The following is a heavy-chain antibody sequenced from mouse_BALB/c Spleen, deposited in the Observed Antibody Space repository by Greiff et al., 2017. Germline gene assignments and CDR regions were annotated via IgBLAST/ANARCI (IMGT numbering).Heavy chain of an antibody. CDR1: GFSLTSYG. CDR3: ARGSSTASAY. Sequence: VMLVESGPGLVAPSQSLSITCTVSGFSLTSYGVHWVRQPPGKGLEWLGVIWAGGSTNYNSALMSRLSISKDNSKSQVFLKMNSLQTDDTAMYYCARGSSTASAYWGQGTLVTVSA. D-gene: IGHD1-2*01. V-gene: IGHV2-9*02. CDR2: IWAGGST. J-gene: IGHJ3*01.